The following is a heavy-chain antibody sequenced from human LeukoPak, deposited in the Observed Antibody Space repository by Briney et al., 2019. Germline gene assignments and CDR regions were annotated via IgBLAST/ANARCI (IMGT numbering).Heavy chain of an antibody. CDR3: ARDSSGYFVS. V-gene: IGHV4-39*01. CDR1: GGSISSSSYY. Sequence: PSETLSLTCTVFGGSISSSSYYWGWIRQPPGKGLEWIGSIYYSGSTYYNPSLKSRVTISVDTSKNQFSLKLNSVTAADTAVYYCARDSSGYFVSWGQGTLVTVSS. D-gene: IGHD3-22*01. CDR2: IYYSGST. J-gene: IGHJ4*02.